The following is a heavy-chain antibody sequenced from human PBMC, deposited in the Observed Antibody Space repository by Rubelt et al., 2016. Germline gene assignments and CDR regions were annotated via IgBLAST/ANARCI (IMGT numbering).Heavy chain of an antibody. CDR2: INHSGST. Sequence: QVQLQESGPGLVKPSETLSLTCTVSGGSISSYYWSWIRQPPGKGLEWNGEINHSGSTNYNPSLKSRVTISVGTSKNQFSLKLSSVTAADTAVYYCARRAPRETRLEFGVVILNWFDPWGQGTLVTVSS. V-gene: IGHV4-59*12. D-gene: IGHD3-3*01. CDR1: GGSISSYY. CDR3: ARRAPRETRLEFGVVILNWFDP. J-gene: IGHJ5*02.